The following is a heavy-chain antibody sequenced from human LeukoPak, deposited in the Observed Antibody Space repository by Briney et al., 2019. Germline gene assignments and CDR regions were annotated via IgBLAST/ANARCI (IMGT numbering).Heavy chain of an antibody. CDR2: ISPYDGDT. Sequence: GASVKVSCKASGYTFGIYGISWVRQAPGQGLEWMAWISPYDGDTNYAQKFEGRVTMTAETSTNTAYMELRSLRSDDTAIYHCARDYCTRGGDCYKEDLFDPWGQGTLVTVSA. D-gene: IGHD2-21*02. V-gene: IGHV1-18*01. CDR3: ARDYCTRGGDCYKEDLFDP. J-gene: IGHJ5*02. CDR1: GYTFGIYG.